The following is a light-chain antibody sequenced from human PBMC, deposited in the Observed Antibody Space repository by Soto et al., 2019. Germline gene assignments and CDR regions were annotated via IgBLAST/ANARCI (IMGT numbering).Light chain of an antibody. CDR2: AAF. V-gene: IGKV1-39*01. CDR1: QSISSY. CDR3: QQSYSTRWT. J-gene: IGKJ1*01. Sequence: DIQMTQSPSSLSASVGDRVTITCRASQSISSYLNWYQQKPGKAPKLLIYAAFSLKSGVPSRFSRSGSATDFTLTISSLQPEDFATYYCQQSYSTRWTFGQGTKVEIK.